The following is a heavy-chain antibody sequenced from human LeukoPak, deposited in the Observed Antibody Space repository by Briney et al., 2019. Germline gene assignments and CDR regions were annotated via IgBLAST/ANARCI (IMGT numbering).Heavy chain of an antibody. J-gene: IGHJ4*02. Sequence: SETLSLTCTVSGGSISSSSYYWGWIRQPPGKGLEWIGSIYYSGSTYYNPSLKSRVTISVDTSKNQFSLKLSSVTAADTAVYYCARLLGSAIFGVAPPDYWGQGTLVTVSS. CDR1: GGSISSSSYY. V-gene: IGHV4-39*01. CDR2: IYYSGST. D-gene: IGHD3-3*01. CDR3: ARLLGSAIFGVAPPDY.